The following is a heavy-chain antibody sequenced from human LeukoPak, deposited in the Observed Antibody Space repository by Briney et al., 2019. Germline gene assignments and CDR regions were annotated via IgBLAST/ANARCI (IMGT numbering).Heavy chain of an antibody. Sequence: GGSLRLSCAASGFTFSDYSMNWVRQATGKGLEWVSYISSIGATIYYADSVKGRFTISRDNAKNSLFLQMNSLRAEDTAIYYCSKGRTVTGTLALDYWGQGTLVTVSS. J-gene: IGHJ4*02. CDR3: SKGRTVTGTLALDY. V-gene: IGHV3-48*01. D-gene: IGHD6-19*01. CDR1: GFTFSDYS. CDR2: ISSIGATI.